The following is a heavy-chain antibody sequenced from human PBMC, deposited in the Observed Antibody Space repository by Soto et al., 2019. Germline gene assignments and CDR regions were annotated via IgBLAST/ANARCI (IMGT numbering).Heavy chain of an antibody. J-gene: IGHJ6*02. CDR1: GDTFTSYY. CDR2: INPTSGGT. D-gene: IGHD5-18*01. CDR3: ARTSMVDYYYYAMDV. Sequence: ASVKVSFKASGDTFTSYYMHWVRQAPGQGLEWMGWINPTSGGTDYAQKFQGRVTMTRDTSIRTAYMELSRLKSDDTAVYYCARTSMVDYYYYAMDVWGQGTTVTVSS. V-gene: IGHV1-2*02.